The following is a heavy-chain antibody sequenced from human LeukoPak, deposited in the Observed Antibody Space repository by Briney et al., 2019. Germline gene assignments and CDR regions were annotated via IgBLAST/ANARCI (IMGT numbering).Heavy chain of an antibody. CDR3: ARIVANPDAFDI. V-gene: IGHV4-34*01. CDR1: GVSFSGYC. Sequence: SETLSLTCAVYGVSFSGYCWSWIRQPPGKGLEWIGEINHSGSTNYNPSLKSRVTISVDTSKNQFSLKLSSVTAADTAVYYCARIVANPDAFDIWGQGTMVTVSS. J-gene: IGHJ3*02. D-gene: IGHD5-12*01. CDR2: INHSGST.